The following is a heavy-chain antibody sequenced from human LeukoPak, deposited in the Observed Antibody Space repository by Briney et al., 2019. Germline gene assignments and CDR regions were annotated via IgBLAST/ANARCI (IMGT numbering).Heavy chain of an antibody. J-gene: IGHJ4*02. Sequence: PSETLSLTCTVSGGSISSYYWRWIRQPPGKGLEWIGYIYYSGSTNYNPSLKSRVTISVDTSKNQFSLKLSSVTAADTAVYYCARADYGDSYYFDYWGQGTLVTVSS. CDR2: IYYSGST. D-gene: IGHD4-17*01. V-gene: IGHV4-59*01. CDR1: GGSISSYY. CDR3: ARADYGDSYYFDY.